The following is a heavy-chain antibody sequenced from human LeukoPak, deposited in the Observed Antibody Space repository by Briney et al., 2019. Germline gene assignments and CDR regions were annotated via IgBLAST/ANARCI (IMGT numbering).Heavy chain of an antibody. CDR3: ARGYCSSSSCPLNDY. J-gene: IGHJ4*02. CDR1: GFTFSDYY. CDR2: IRSSSSYT. Sequence: GGSLRLSCVASGFTFSDYYMSWIRQAPGKGLEWVSYIRSSSSYTKYADSVKGRFTISRDNAKSSLYLQMNSLRAEDTAVYYCARGYCSSSSCPLNDYWGQGTLVTVSS. V-gene: IGHV3-11*05. D-gene: IGHD2-2*01.